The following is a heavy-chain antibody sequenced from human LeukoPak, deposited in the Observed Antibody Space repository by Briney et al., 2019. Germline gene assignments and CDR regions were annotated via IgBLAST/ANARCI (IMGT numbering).Heavy chain of an antibody. J-gene: IGHJ5*02. Sequence: SETLSLTCTVSGYSIISGYSWEWIRQPPGKGLEWIGSFHYSGSTYYNPSLMSRVTISGDTSKNQFSLRLSSVTAADTAVYYCARAYCNSTSCYTEGWFDPWGQGTLVTVSS. CDR2: FHYSGST. D-gene: IGHD2-2*02. CDR1: GYSIISGYS. V-gene: IGHV4-38-2*02. CDR3: ARAYCNSTSCYTEGWFDP.